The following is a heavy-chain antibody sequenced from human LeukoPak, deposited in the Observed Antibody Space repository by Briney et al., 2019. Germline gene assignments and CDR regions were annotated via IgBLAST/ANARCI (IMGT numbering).Heavy chain of an antibody. D-gene: IGHD6-13*01. CDR3: AKEFYSSPYFDY. Sequence: GRSLRLSCAASRFTFSSYGMHWVRQAPGKGLEWVAVISYDGSNKYYADSVKGRFTISRDNSKNTLYLQMNSLRAEDTAVYYCAKEFYSSPYFDYWGQGTLVTVSS. V-gene: IGHV3-30*18. CDR1: RFTFSSYG. J-gene: IGHJ4*02. CDR2: ISYDGSNK.